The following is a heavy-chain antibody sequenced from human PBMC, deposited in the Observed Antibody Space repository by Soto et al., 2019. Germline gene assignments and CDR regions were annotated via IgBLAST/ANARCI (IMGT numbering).Heavy chain of an antibody. J-gene: IGHJ4*02. CDR1: GFTFSSYW. Sequence: GGSLRLSCAASGFTFSSYWMHWVRQAPGKGLVWVSRINSDGSSTSYADSEKGRFTISRDNAKNTLYLQMNSLRAEDTAVYYCARGNYYDSSGYYYWGQGTLVTVSS. CDR2: INSDGSST. V-gene: IGHV3-74*01. CDR3: ARGNYYDSSGYYY. D-gene: IGHD3-22*01.